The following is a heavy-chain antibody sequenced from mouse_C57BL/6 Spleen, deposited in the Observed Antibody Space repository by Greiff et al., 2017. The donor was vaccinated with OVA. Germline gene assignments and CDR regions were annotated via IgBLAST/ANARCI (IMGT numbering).Heavy chain of an antibody. J-gene: IGHJ1*03. V-gene: IGHV5-17*01. Sequence: EVKLMESGGGLVKPGGSLKLSCAASGFTFSDYGMHWVRQAPEKGLEWVAYISSGSSTIYYADTVKGRFTISRDNAKNTLFLQMTSLRSEDTAMYYCAKGDHYGYFDVWGTGTTVTVSS. CDR3: AKGDHYGYFDV. CDR1: GFTFSDYG. CDR2: ISSGSSTI. D-gene: IGHD3-3*01.